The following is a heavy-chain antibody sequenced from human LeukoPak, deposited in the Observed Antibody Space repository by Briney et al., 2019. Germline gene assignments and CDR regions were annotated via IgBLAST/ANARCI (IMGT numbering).Heavy chain of an antibody. V-gene: IGHV3-33*01. J-gene: IGHJ4*02. CDR2: IWGDGNRQ. D-gene: IGHD4-23*01. CDR3: ARGRWIDC. CDR1: AFTFSNYD. Sequence: QPGGSLRLSCAASAFTFSNYDIHWVRQAPGKGLEWVAGIWGDGNRQYYTESVRGRFTISRDNSRNAAYLEMSSLRVDDTAIYYCARGRWIDCWGQGALVTVSS.